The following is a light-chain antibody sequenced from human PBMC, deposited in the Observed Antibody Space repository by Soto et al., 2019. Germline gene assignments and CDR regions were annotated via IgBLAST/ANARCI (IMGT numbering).Light chain of an antibody. CDR3: SSFAGNYWV. CDR1: SSDVGAYSH. Sequence: QSALTQAPSASGSPGQSVTISCTGTSSDVGAYSHVCWYQQHPGKVPKLIIYEVSERPSGVPDRFSGSKSGNTASLTVSGLQAEDEADYYCSSFAGNYWVFGGGTKLTVL. J-gene: IGLJ3*02. CDR2: EVS. V-gene: IGLV2-8*01.